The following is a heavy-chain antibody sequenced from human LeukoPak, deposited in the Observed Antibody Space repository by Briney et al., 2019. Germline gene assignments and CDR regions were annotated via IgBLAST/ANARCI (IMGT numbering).Heavy chain of an antibody. J-gene: IGHJ6*03. CDR1: GFTVSSNS. CDR2: IYSDNT. D-gene: IGHD5-18*01. V-gene: IGHV3-53*01. Sequence: GGSLRLSCTVSGFTVSSNSMSWVRQAPGKGLEWVSFIYSDNTHYSDSVKGRFTISRDSSKNTLYLQMNSLRAEDTAVYYCARVNVDKTMALLYYYYYMDVWGKGTTVTVSS. CDR3: ARVNVDKTMALLYYYYYMDV.